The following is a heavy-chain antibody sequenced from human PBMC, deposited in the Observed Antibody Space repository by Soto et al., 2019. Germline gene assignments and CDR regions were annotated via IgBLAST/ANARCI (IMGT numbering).Heavy chain of an antibody. CDR1: GFTFSSYA. CDR2: ISGSGGST. J-gene: IGHJ1*01. D-gene: IGHD2-15*01. Sequence: EVQLLESGGGLVQPGGSLRLSCAASGFTFSSYAMSWVRQAPGKGLEWVSAISGSGGSTYYADPVKGRFTISRDNTKNPLYLQMKSLRAEDTAIYYCAKTRSYLCCCFQRLGQGTMVTVSS. V-gene: IGHV3-23*01. CDR3: AKTRSYLCCCFQR.